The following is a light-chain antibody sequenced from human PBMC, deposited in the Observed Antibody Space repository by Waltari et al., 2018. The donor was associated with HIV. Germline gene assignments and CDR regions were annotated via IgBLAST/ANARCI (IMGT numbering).Light chain of an antibody. V-gene: IGLV1-47*01. J-gene: IGLJ3*02. CDR3: ATWDDSLSGWV. Sequence: QSVLTQPPSASGTPGQRVIISCSGSSSNIGNNFIYWYQQFPGTAPKLLIYRNDQRPSGVPDRFSGSKSGTSASLAISGLRSEDEADYYCATWDDSLSGWVFSGGTKLTVL. CDR2: RND. CDR1: SSNIGNNF.